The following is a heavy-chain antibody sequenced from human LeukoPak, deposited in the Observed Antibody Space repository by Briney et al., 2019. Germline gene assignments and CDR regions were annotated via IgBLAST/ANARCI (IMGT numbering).Heavy chain of an antibody. V-gene: IGHV1-8*01. CDR2: MNPNSANT. J-gene: IGHJ4*02. Sequence: ASVKVSCKASRYTFTSHDINWVRQATGQGLEWMGWMNPNSANTGYAQKFQGRVTMTRDTSINTAYMELHSLRSEDTAVYYCARGYSPSIRTTGNDYWGQGTLVTVSS. CDR3: ARGYSPSIRTTGNDY. D-gene: IGHD1-1*01. CDR1: RYTFTSHD.